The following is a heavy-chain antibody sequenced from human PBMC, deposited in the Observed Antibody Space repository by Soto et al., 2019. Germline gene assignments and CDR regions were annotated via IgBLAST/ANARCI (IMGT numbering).Heavy chain of an antibody. V-gene: IGHV3-30*03. J-gene: IGHJ4*02. CDR3: ARDGNYGGNSYYFDY. CDR1: GFDFSSYG. Sequence: QVQLVESGGGVVQPGRSLRLSCAASGFDFSSYGMHWVRQAPGKGLEWVAVISYDGSNKYYSDSVKGRLTISRDNSKNTLSLQMNSLRAEDTAVYYCARDGNYGGNSYYFDYWGQGTLVTVSS. D-gene: IGHD2-21*02. CDR2: ISYDGSNK.